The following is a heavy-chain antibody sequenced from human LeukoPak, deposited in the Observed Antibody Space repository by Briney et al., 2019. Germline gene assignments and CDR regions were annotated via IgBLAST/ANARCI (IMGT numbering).Heavy chain of an antibody. CDR1: GFTFSSYA. J-gene: IGHJ4*02. V-gene: IGHV3-74*01. D-gene: IGHD6-13*01. CDR3: SRGTSAGGPISPFDF. CDR2: INSDGSST. Sequence: GGSLRLSCAASGFTFSSYAMSWVRQAPGKGLVWVSRINSDGSSTTYADSVKGRFSISRDNAKNTVYLQMTSLWAEDTGIYYCSRGTSAGGPISPFDFWGQGTVVTVSS.